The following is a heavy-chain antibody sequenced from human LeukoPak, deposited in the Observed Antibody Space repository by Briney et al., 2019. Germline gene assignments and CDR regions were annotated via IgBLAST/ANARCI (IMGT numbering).Heavy chain of an antibody. CDR1: GFTFSSYS. Sequence: GGSLSLSCAVSGFTFSSYSMNWVRQAPGKGLEWGTYISRRGSALHYADSGNGRFTISRDSTKSSLYLQLNSLRDEDTAVYYCARDPRYCSGGSCYNPSFLDAFDIWGQGTMVTVSS. V-gene: IGHV3-48*02. CDR3: ARDPRYCSGGSCYNPSFLDAFDI. CDR2: ISRRGSAL. D-gene: IGHD2-15*01. J-gene: IGHJ3*02.